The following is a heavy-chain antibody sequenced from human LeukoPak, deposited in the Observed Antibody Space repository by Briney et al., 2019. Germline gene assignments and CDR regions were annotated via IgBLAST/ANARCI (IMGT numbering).Heavy chain of an antibody. CDR1: GFSFPSYA. CDR2: ITAGGVIT. V-gene: IGHV3-23*01. Sequence: GGSLRLSCAASGFSFPSYAMSWVRQAPRRGLEWVSLITAGGVITHYTDSVKGRFTISRDNSKNTLYLQMSSLRAEDTAVYYCARDLVGIGNSFDYWGQGTLVTVSS. J-gene: IGHJ4*02. CDR3: ARDLVGIGNSFDY. D-gene: IGHD1-26*01.